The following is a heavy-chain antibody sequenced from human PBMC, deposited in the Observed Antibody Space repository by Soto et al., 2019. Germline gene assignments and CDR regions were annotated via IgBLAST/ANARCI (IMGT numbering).Heavy chain of an antibody. D-gene: IGHD3-9*01. V-gene: IGHV1-18*01. J-gene: IGHJ6*02. CDR3: ARVTVYDILTGYYQGYYYYGMDV. Sequence: GASVKVSCKASGYTFASYGSRWVRQAPGQGLEWMGWISAYNGNTNYAQKLQGRVTMTTDTSTSTAYMELRSLRSDDTAVYYCARVTVYDILTGYYQGYYYYGMDVWGQGTTVTVSS. CDR1: GYTFASYG. CDR2: ISAYNGNT.